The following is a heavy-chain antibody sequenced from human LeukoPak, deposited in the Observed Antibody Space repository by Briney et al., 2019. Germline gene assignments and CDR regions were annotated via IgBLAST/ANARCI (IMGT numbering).Heavy chain of an antibody. D-gene: IGHD6-19*01. CDR1: GGSFSGYY. CDR3: AREAVAGTSWFDP. CDR2: INHSGST. V-gene: IGHV4-34*01. Sequence: SETLSLTCAVYGGSFSGYYWGRIRQPPGKGLEWIGEINHSGSTNYNPSLKSRVTISVDTSKNQSSLKLSSVTAADTAVYYCAREAVAGTSWFDPWGQGTLVTVSS. J-gene: IGHJ5*02.